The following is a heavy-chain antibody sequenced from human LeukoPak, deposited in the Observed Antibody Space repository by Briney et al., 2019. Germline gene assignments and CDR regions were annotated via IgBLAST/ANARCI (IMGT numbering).Heavy chain of an antibody. CDR1: GGSISNKY. CDR2: IYASGST. CDR3: ARENSGWYTYWYYYMDV. D-gene: IGHD6-19*01. J-gene: IGHJ6*03. V-gene: IGHV4-4*07. Sequence: SETLSLTCTVSGGSISNKYWSWIRQPPGKGLEWIGRIYASGSTNYNPSLKSRVTMSVDTSKNQISLKLNSVTAADTAVYYCARENSGWYTYWYYYMDVWGKGTTVAISS.